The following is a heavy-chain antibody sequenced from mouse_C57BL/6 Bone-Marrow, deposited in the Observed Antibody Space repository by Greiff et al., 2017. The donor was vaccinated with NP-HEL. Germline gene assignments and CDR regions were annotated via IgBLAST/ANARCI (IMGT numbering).Heavy chain of an antibody. CDR1: GYSITSAY. V-gene: IGHV3-8*01. CDR2: ISYSGST. Sequence: EVQRVESGPGLAKPSQTLSLPCSVTGYSITSAYXNWIRKFPGNKLEYMGYISYSGSTYYNPSLKSRISITRDTSKNQYYLQLNSVTTEDTATYYCARWHRGFDYWGQGTTLTVSS. D-gene: IGHD2-14*01. CDR3: ARWHRGFDY. J-gene: IGHJ2*01.